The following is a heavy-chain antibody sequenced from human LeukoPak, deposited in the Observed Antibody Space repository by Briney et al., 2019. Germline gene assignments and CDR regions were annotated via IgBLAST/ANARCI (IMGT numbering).Heavy chain of an antibody. D-gene: IGHD3-3*01. Sequence: SETLSLTCAVYGGSFSGYYWSWIRQPPGKGLEWIGEINHSGSTNYNPSLKSRVTISVDTSKNQFSLKLSSVTAADTAVYYCARIWPGWSGSENWFDPWGQGTLVTVSS. J-gene: IGHJ5*02. CDR3: ARIWPGWSGSENWFDP. CDR2: INHSGST. V-gene: IGHV4-34*01. CDR1: GGSFSGYY.